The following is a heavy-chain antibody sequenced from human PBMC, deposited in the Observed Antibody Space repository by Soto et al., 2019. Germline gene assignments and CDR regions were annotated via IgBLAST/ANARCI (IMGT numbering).Heavy chain of an antibody. D-gene: IGHD4-17*01. V-gene: IGHV3-11*06. J-gene: IGHJ4*02. CDR1: GFTFSDYY. CDR3: AKEYGRLDY. Sequence: GGSLRLSCAASGFTFSDYYMSWIRQAPGKGLEWVSYISSSSGYANYADSVKGRFTISRDNAKNSLYLQMNSLRAEDTAVYYCAKEYGRLDYWGQGTLVTVSS. CDR2: ISSSSGYA.